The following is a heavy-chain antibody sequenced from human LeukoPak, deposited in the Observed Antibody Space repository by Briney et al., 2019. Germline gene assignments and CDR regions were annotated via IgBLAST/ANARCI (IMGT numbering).Heavy chain of an antibody. Sequence: GGSLRLSCAASGFSFSNCSMNWVRQAPGKGLEWVSSISSSSTYTYYADSLEGRFTISRDNVRNSLYLQMNSLRAEDTAVYYCAKDQGSGWYPRIDYWGQGTLVTVSS. D-gene: IGHD6-19*01. J-gene: IGHJ4*02. V-gene: IGHV3-21*01. CDR2: ISSSSTYT. CDR1: GFSFSNCS. CDR3: AKDQGSGWYPRIDY.